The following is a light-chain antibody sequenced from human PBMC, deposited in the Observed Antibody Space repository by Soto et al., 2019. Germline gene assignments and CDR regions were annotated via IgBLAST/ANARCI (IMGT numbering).Light chain of an antibody. Sequence: EIVLTQSPGTLSLSPGERATLSCRASQSVISTYLAWSQQKPGQAPRLLLYGASSRTTGIPDRFSGSGSGTDFTLTISRLEPEDFAVYYCQQYRDALGPCGQGKKVEIK. J-gene: IGKJ1*01. CDR1: QSVISTY. V-gene: IGKV3-20*01. CDR2: GAS. CDR3: QQYRDALGP.